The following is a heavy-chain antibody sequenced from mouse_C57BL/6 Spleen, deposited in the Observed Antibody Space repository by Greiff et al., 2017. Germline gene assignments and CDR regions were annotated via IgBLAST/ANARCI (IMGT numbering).Heavy chain of an antibody. V-gene: IGHV1-26*01. CDR1: GYTFTDYY. J-gene: IGHJ4*01. D-gene: IGHD1-1*01. CDR2: INPNNGGT. CDR3: ARGGWYYGDYAMDY. Sequence: EFQLQQSGPELVKPGASVKISCKASGYTFTDYYMNWVKQSHGKSLEWIGDINPNNGGTSYNQKFKGKATLTVDKSSSTAYMELRSLTSEDSAVYYCARGGWYYGDYAMDYWGQGTSVTVSS.